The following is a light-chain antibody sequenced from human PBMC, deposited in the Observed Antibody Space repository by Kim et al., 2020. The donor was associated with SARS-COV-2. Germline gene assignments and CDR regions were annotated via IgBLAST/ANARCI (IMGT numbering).Light chain of an antibody. V-gene: IGLV3-19*01. J-gene: IGLJ2*01. CDR3: NSRDSSTNHLV. CDR1: SLRNFY. Sequence: SSELTHDPAVSVALGQKVRITCQGDSLRNFYANWYHQKPGQAPVVVIYGKNNRLSGIPDRFSGSNSGRTASLTITGAHAEDEADYYCNSRDSSTNHLVFGGGTKLTV. CDR2: GKN.